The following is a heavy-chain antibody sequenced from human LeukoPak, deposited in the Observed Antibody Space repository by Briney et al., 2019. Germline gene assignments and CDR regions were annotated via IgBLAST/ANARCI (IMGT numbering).Heavy chain of an antibody. CDR2: ISYDGSNK. CDR1: GFTFSSYA. CDR3: ARVGYGIAVAGTFDY. J-gene: IGHJ4*02. V-gene: IGHV3-30-3*01. Sequence: GGSLRLSCAASGFTFSSYAMHWVRQAPGKGLEWVAVISYDGSNKYYADSVKGRFTISRDNSKNTLYLQINSLRAEDTAVYYCARVGYGIAVAGTFDYWGQGTLVTVSS. D-gene: IGHD6-19*01.